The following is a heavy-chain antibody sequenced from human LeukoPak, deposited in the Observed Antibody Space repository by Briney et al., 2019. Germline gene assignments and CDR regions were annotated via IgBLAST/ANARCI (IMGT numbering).Heavy chain of an antibody. CDR1: GGSISSGDYY. D-gene: IGHD4-17*01. V-gene: IGHV4-30-4*01. CDR2: IYYSGST. CDR3: ARARDYGDYAIYYFDY. Sequence: KPSETLSLTCTVSGGSISSGDYYWSWIRQPPGKGLEWIGYIYYSGSTYYNPSLKSRVTISVGTSKNQFSLKLSSVTAADTAVYYCARARDYGDYAIYYFDYWGQGTLVTVSS. J-gene: IGHJ4*02.